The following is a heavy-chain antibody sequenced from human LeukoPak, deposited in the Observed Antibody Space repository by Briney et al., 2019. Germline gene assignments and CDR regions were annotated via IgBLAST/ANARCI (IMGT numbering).Heavy chain of an antibody. V-gene: IGHV4-34*01. CDR3: AGDQGCYPISSFHP. Sequence: PSETLPLTCAVYGGSFSGYYWSWIRQPPGKGLEWIGEINHSGSTNYNPSLKSRVTISVDTSKNQFSLKLRSVTVADTGVYYCAGDQGCYPISSFHPWGQGTPVTVSS. J-gene: IGHJ5*01. CDR2: INHSGST. CDR1: GGSFSGYY. D-gene: IGHD2-15*01.